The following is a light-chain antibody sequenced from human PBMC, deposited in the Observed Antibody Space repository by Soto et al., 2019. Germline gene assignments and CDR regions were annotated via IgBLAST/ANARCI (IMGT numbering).Light chain of an antibody. Sequence: SVLTQPPSASGTPGQRVSISCSGNSSSIGSNTVNWYHQLPGTAPTLLIYSNNQRPSGVPDRFSGSKSGTSASLAISGLQSQDEADYYCVTWDDSLNGWVFGGGTKLTVL. CDR3: VTWDDSLNGWV. J-gene: IGLJ3*02. CDR2: SNN. V-gene: IGLV1-44*01. CDR1: SSSIGSNT.